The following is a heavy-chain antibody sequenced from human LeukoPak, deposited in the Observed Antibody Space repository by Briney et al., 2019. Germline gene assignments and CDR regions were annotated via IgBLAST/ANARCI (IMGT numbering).Heavy chain of an antibody. D-gene: IGHD3-9*01. J-gene: IGHJ3*02. V-gene: IGHV4-59*01. CDR1: GGSISSYY. CDR2: IYYSGST. Sequence: PSETLSLTCTVSGGSISSYYWSWIRQPPGKGLEWIGYIYYSGSTNYNPSLKSRVTISVDTSKNQFSLKLSSVTAADTAVYYCARSYYDILTGPNAFDIWGQGTMVTVS. CDR3: ARSYYDILTGPNAFDI.